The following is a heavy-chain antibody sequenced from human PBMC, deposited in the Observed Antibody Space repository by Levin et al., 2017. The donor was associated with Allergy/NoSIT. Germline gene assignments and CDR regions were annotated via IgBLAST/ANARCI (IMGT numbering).Heavy chain of an antibody. V-gene: IGHV3-74*01. CDR3: ARDLLGADDY. J-gene: IGHJ4*02. CDR1: GFTFSRYW. D-gene: IGHD4-17*01. Sequence: GGSLRLSCAASGFTFSRYWMHWVRHAPGPGLAWVSRSNDDGSIKNHADSVRDRFTISRDTVQNTLYLQMTSLRAEDTAVSYCARDLLGADDYWGQGTLVTVSA. CDR2: SNDDGSIK.